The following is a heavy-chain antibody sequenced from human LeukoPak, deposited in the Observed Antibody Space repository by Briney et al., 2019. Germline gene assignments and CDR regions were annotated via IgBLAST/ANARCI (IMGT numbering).Heavy chain of an antibody. V-gene: IGHV4-38-2*01. D-gene: IGHD3-3*01. CDR1: GYSISSGYY. Sequence: SETLSLTCAVSGYSISSGYYWGWIRQPPGKGLEWIGSIYHSGSTYYNPSPKSRVTLSVDTSNNQFSLKLSSVTAADTAVYYCARVGFWSGYATLYYFDYWGQGTLVTVSS. CDR2: IYHSGST. CDR3: ARVGFWSGYATLYYFDY. J-gene: IGHJ4*02.